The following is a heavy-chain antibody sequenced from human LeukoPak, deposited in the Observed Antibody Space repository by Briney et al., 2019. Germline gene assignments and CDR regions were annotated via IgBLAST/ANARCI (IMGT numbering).Heavy chain of an antibody. D-gene: IGHD3-22*01. J-gene: IGHJ3*02. V-gene: IGHV3-48*03. CDR2: ISSSGSTI. CDR1: GFTFSSYE. Sequence: GGSLRLSCAASGFTFSSYEMNWVRQAPGKGLEWVSYISSSGSTIYYADSVKGRFTISRDNAKNSLYLQMNSLRAEDTAVYYCARDITMIVVVTSSAFDIWGQGTMVTVSS. CDR3: ARDITMIVVVTSSAFDI.